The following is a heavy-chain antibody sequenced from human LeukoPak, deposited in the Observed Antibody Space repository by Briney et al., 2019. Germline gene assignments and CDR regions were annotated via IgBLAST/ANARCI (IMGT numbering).Heavy chain of an antibody. J-gene: IGHJ4*02. D-gene: IGHD3-22*01. CDR2: INHSGST. Sequence: SETLSLTCAVYGGSFSGYYWSWIRQPPGKGLEWIGEINHSGSTNYNPSLKSRVTISVDTSKNQFSLKLSSVTAADTAVYYCARAHPLLRYYDSSGYYDYWGQGTLVTVSS. V-gene: IGHV4-34*01. CDR1: GGSFSGYY. CDR3: ARAHPLLRYYDSSGYYDY.